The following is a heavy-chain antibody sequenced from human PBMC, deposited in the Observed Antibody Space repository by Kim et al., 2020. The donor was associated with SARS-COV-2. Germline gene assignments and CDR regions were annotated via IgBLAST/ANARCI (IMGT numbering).Heavy chain of an antibody. CDR1: GGSISSTSYF. J-gene: IGHJ4*02. D-gene: IGHD6-19*01. V-gene: IGHV4-39*01. CDR2: VYYSGTT. CDR3: ARRRSGRYYFDY. Sequence: SETLSLTCTVSGGSISSTSYFWGWIRQPPGKGLEWIGSVYYSGTTYFNPSLKSRVTISVDTSKKQFSLNLSSVTAADTAVYYCARRRSGRYYFDYWGQGTLVTVSS.